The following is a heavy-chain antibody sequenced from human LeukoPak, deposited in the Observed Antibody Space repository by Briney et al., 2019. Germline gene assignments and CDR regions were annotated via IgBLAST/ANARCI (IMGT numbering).Heavy chain of an antibody. Sequence: PSETLSLTCAVYGGSFSGYYWSWIRQPPGKGLEWIGEINHSGSTNYNPSLKSRVTISVDTSKNQFSLKLSSVTAADTAVYYCARFLRGSSSWSSAFDIWGQGTMVTVSS. V-gene: IGHV4-34*01. D-gene: IGHD6-13*01. J-gene: IGHJ3*02. CDR1: GGSFSGYY. CDR3: ARFLRGSSSWSSAFDI. CDR2: INHSGST.